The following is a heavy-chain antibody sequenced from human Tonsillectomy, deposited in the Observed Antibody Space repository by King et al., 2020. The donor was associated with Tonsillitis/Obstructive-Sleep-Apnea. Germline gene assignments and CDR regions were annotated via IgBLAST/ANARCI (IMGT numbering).Heavy chain of an antibody. Sequence: QLVQSGAEVKKPGASVKVSCKASGYTFTSYYMHWVRQAPGQGPEWMGIINPSDGTTSYAQKFQGRVTTTMDMSTSTVYMELSSLRSEDTAVYFCAREPPSLPQYYYYYMDVWGKGTTVTVS. CDR3: AREPPSLPQYYYYYMDV. V-gene: IGHV1-46*01. CDR1: GYTFTSYY. CDR2: INPSDGTT. J-gene: IGHJ6*03.